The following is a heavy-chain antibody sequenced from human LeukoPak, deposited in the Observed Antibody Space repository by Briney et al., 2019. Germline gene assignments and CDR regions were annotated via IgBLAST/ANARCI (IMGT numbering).Heavy chain of an antibody. CDR1: GFTFDDYA. CDR2: ISWNSGNI. CDR3: AKASTVTTRSIDY. J-gene: IGHJ4*02. Sequence: EPGGSLRLSCAASGFTFDDYAMPWVRQAPGKGLEWVSGISWNSGNIGYADSVKGRFTISRDNAKNSLYLQMNSLRAEDTALYYCAKASTVTTRSIDYWGQGTLVTVSS. V-gene: IGHV3-9*01. D-gene: IGHD4-17*01.